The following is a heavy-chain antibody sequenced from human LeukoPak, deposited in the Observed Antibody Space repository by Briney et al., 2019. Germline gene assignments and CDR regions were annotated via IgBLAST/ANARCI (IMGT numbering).Heavy chain of an antibody. CDR1: GFTFSSYW. V-gene: IGHV3-7*04. D-gene: IGHD5-12*01. CDR2: IKQDGGEK. J-gene: IGHJ4*02. CDR3: AGRGDSNLYYFDH. Sequence: PGGSLRLSCAASGFTFSSYWMSWVRQAPGKGLEWVANIKQDGGEKYYVDYVKGRFTISRDNAKNSLYLQMNSLRPEDTAVYYCAGRGDSNLYYFDHWGQGTLVTASS.